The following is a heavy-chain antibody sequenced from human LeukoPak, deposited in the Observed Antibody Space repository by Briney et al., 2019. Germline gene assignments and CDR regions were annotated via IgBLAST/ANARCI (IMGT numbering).Heavy chain of an antibody. CDR3: ARLGNYHDF. CDR1: GGSISSYY. D-gene: IGHD1-26*01. V-gene: IGHV4-59*08. CDR2: IYYSGST. J-gene: IGHJ4*02. Sequence: SETLSLTCTVSGGSISSYYWSWIRQPPGKGLEWIGYIYYSGSTNYNPSLKSRVTISVDTSKNQFSLKLSSVTAADTAVYFCARLGNYHDFWGQGALVTVSS.